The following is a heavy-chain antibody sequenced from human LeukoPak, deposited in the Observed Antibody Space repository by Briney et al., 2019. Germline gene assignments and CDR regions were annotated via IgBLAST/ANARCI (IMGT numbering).Heavy chain of an antibody. CDR1: GGTFSSYA. J-gene: IGHJ4*02. Sequence: SVKVSCKASGGTFSSYAISWVRQAPGQGLEWMGGIIPIFGTANYAQKFQGRVTSTTDESTSKAYMELSSLRSGDTAVYYCARGLGRYSGSYEDWGQGTLVTVSS. V-gene: IGHV1-69*05. CDR3: ARGLGRYSGSYED. CDR2: IIPIFGTA. D-gene: IGHD5-12*01.